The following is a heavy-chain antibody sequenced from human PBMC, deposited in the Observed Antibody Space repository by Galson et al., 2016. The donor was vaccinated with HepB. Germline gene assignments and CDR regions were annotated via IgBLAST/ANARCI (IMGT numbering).Heavy chain of an antibody. J-gene: IGHJ4*02. CDR2: ITRSGGTT. D-gene: IGHD1-26*01. CDR3: ARGVRGSEDY. V-gene: IGHV3-48*02. Sequence: SLRLSCAASGFTFNNYDMRWFRQAPGKGLEWVSYITRSGGTTLYADSVKGRFTISRDNAKNSLYLQMNSLRDEDTAVYYCARGVRGSEDYWGQGTLVTVSS. CDR1: GFTFNNYD.